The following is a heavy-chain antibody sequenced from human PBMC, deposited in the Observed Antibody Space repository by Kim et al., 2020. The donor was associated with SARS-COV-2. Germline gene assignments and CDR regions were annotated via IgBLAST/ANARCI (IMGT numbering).Heavy chain of an antibody. J-gene: IGHJ4*02. Sequence: GGSLRLSCAASGFTFSSYGMHWVRQAPGKGLEWVAVISYDGSNKYYADSVKGRFTISRDNSKNTLYLQMNSLRAEDTAVYYCAKEHYDSSGYYGPWSQGT. CDR1: GFTFSSYG. D-gene: IGHD3-22*01. CDR3: AKEHYDSSGYYGP. V-gene: IGHV3-30*18. CDR2: ISYDGSNK.